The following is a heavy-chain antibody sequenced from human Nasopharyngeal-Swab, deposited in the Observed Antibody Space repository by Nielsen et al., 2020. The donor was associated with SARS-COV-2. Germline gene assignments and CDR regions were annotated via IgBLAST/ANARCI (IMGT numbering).Heavy chain of an antibody. CDR1: GFTFGDYA. D-gene: IGHD5-18*01. V-gene: IGHV3-49*03. CDR3: AKPETGIQLWSTEPLDY. Sequence: GGSLRLSCTASGFTFGDYAMSWFRQAPGKGLEWVGFIRSKAYGGTTEYAASVKGRFTISRDDSKSIAYLQMNSLRAEDTAVYYCAKPETGIQLWSTEPLDYWGQGTLVTVSS. J-gene: IGHJ4*02. CDR2: IRSKAYGGTT.